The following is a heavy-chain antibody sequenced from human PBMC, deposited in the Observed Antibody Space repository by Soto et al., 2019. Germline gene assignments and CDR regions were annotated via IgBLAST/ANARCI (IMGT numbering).Heavy chain of an antibody. CDR2: LIPIFGTA. J-gene: IGHJ6*02. V-gene: IGHV1-69*13. CDR3: GRRLGGDYYYGMDV. D-gene: IGHD3-16*01. Sequence: GASVKVSCQASGGTFSSSAISWVRQAPGQGLEWMGGLIPIFGTANYAQKFQGRVTITADESTSTAYMELSSLRSEDTAVYYYGRRLGGDYYYGMDVWGQGTTVTVSS. CDR1: GGTFSSSA.